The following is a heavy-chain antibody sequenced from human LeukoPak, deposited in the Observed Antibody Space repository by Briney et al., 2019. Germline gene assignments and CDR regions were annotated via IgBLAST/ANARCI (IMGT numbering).Heavy chain of an antibody. J-gene: IGHJ5*02. Sequence: SETLSLTCTVSGGSISSYYWSWIRQPPGKGLEWIGYIYYSGSTNYNPSLKSRVTISVDTSKNQFSLNLSSVTAADTAVYYCARGRNSSGWYGANWFDPWGQGTLVTVSS. V-gene: IGHV4-59*01. CDR1: GGSISSYY. D-gene: IGHD6-19*01. CDR3: ARGRNSSGWYGANWFDP. CDR2: IYYSGST.